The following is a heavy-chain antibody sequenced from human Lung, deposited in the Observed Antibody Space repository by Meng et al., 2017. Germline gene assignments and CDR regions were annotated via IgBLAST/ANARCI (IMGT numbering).Heavy chain of an antibody. CDR3: ARGGDFDP. CDR1: GYTFTTYT. CDR2: ISTYTGNP. Sequence: QVQLVQSGSELKKPGASVKVSCKASGYTFTTYTINWVRQAHGRGLEWMGWISTYTGNPTYVQGFTGRFVFSLDTSVSTAYLQISSLEAADTAVYYCARGGDFDPWGQGTLVTVSS. D-gene: IGHD2/OR15-2a*01. J-gene: IGHJ5*02. V-gene: IGHV7-4-1*02.